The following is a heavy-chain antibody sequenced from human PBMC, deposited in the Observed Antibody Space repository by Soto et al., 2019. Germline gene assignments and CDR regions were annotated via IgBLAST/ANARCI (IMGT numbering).Heavy chain of an antibody. D-gene: IGHD2-2*02. CDR3: ATIPATTILTDY. J-gene: IGHJ4*02. CDR2: IYYSGST. Sequence: PSETLSLTCTVSGGSITSSDYWGWIRQPPGKGLEWIGSIYYSGSTYYNPSLKSRVTISVDTSKNQFSLKLSSVTAADTAVYYCATIPATTILTDYWGQGTLVTVSS. V-gene: IGHV4-39*01. CDR1: GGSITSSDY.